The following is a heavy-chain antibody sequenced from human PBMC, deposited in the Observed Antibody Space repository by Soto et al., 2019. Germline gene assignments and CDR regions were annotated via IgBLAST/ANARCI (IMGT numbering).Heavy chain of an antibody. CDR1: GGSLTNHY. Sequence: SETLSLTCTVSGGSLTNHYWIWIRQPPGKGLEWIAYISDSGATNSHPSVKGRVTMSIDTSKNQFSLRLSSVTAADTAVYYCARGRQTQYYYDSSGYWLKYWGQGTLVTVSS. CDR3: ARGRQTQYYYDSSGYWLKY. V-gene: IGHV4-59*11. D-gene: IGHD3-22*01. J-gene: IGHJ4*02. CDR2: ISDSGAT.